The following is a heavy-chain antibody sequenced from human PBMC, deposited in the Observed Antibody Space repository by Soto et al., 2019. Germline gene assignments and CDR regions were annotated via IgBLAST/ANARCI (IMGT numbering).Heavy chain of an antibody. CDR1: GGTFSSYA. V-gene: IGHV1-69*12. D-gene: IGHD2-2*01. CDR3: ATHHYCISTSCYGLNWFDP. Sequence: QVQLVQSGAEVKKPGSSVKVSCKASGGTFSSYAISWVRQAPGQGLEWMGGIIPIFGTANYAQKFQGRVTITADESTSTAYMELSRLRSEDTAVYYCATHHYCISTSCYGLNWFDPWGQGTLVTVSS. J-gene: IGHJ5*02. CDR2: IIPIFGTA.